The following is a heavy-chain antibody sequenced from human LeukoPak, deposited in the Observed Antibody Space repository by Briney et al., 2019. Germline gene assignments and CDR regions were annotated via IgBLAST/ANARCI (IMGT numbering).Heavy chain of an antibody. CDR3: ARDEYSSSLDY. CDR2: ISGSGDRT. Sequence: GGSLRLSCAASGFTFSSYSMSWVRQAPGKGLEWVSGISGSGDRTYYADAVKGRFTISRDNSKNTVYLQMDSLRAEDTAVYYCARDEYSSSLDYWGQGTLVTVSS. J-gene: IGHJ4*02. D-gene: IGHD6-6*01. CDR1: GFTFSSYS. V-gene: IGHV3-23*01.